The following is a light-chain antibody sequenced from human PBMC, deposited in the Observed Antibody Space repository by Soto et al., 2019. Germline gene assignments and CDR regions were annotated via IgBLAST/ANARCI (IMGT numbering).Light chain of an antibody. V-gene: IGLV1-40*01. Sequence: QPVLTQPPSVSGAPGQRVAISCTGSSSNIGAGYDVHWYHQLPGTAPKLLIYGNNNRPSGVPDRFSGSKSGASASLAITGLQTEDEADYYCQSYDSSLSVVVFGGGTQLTVL. J-gene: IGLJ2*01. CDR2: GNN. CDR1: SSNIGAGYD. CDR3: QSYDSSLSVVV.